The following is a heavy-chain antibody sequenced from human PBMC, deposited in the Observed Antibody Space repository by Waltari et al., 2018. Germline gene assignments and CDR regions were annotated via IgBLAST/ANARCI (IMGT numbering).Heavy chain of an antibody. V-gene: IGHV4-59*01. Sequence: QVQLQESGPGLVKPSETLSLTCTVSGGSISSYYWSWIRQPPGKGLEWIGYIYYSGSTNYNPSLKSRVTISVDTSKNQFSLKLSSVTAADTAVYYCARWGRAANFDYWGQGTLVTVSS. J-gene: IGHJ4*02. D-gene: IGHD6-13*01. CDR1: GGSISSYY. CDR3: ARWGRAANFDY. CDR2: IYYSGST.